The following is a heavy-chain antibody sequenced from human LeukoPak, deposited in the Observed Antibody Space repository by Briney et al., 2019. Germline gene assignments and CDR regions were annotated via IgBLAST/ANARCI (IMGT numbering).Heavy chain of an antibody. CDR2: IYYSGST. CDR1: GGSISNYY. Sequence: SETLSLTCTVSGGSISNYYWTWIRQPPGKGLEWIGSIYYSGSTNYNPSLKSRVTISVDTSKNHFSLKLSSVTAADTAVYYCARLTPSDSSSWYWYFGLWGRGTLVTVSS. D-gene: IGHD6-13*01. V-gene: IGHV4-59*08. J-gene: IGHJ2*01. CDR3: ARLTPSDSSSWYWYFGL.